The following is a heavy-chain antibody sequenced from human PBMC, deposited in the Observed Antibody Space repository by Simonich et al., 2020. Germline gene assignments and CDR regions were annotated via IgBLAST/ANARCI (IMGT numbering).Heavy chain of an antibody. J-gene: IGHJ3*02. CDR1: GYSFTSYL. CDR2: ILPSDSDN. Sequence: EVQLVQSGAEVKKTGESLTISCKGYGYSFTSYLIGWVRQMTGKGREWRGIILPSDSDNSYRPSFQGQVTISADKSNSTAYLQWSSLKASDTAMYYCARQLNDFDIWGQGTMVTVSS. CDR3: ARQLNDFDI. V-gene: IGHV5-51*01. D-gene: IGHD1-1*01.